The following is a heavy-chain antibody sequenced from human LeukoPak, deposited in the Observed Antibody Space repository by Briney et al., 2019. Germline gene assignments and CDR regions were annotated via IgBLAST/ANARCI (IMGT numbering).Heavy chain of an antibody. CDR3: ARVPPGANWFDP. CDR1: GYTFTSYG. V-gene: IGHV1-18*04. J-gene: IGHJ5*02. CDR2: ISAYNGNT. D-gene: IGHD3-10*01. Sequence: ASVKVSCKASGYTFTSYGISWVRHAPGQGLEWMGWISAYNGNTNYAQKLQGRVTMTTDTSTSTAYMELRSLRSDDTAVYYCARVPPGANWFDPWGQGTLVTVSS.